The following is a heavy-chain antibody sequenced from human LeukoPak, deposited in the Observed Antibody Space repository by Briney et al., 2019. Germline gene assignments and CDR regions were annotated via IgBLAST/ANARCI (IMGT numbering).Heavy chain of an antibody. D-gene: IGHD3-22*01. CDR1: GGSISSSSYS. J-gene: IGHJ5*02. CDR2: IYYTGST. V-gene: IGHV4-39*01. Sequence: SETLSLTCTVSGGSISSSSYSWGWIRQPPGKGLEWIGNIYYTGSTYYNPSLKSRVTISVDTSKNQFSLKLSSVTAADTAVYYCARAGYYYDSKRKFDPWGQGTLVTVSS. CDR3: ARAGYYYDSKRKFDP.